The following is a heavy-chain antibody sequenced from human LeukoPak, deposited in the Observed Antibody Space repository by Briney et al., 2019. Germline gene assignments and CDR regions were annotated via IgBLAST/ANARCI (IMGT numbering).Heavy chain of an antibody. Sequence: PSETLSLACAVSGGSFSGHYWNWIRQPPGKGLEWIGEINHGGSTNYNPSLKSRVTISVDTSQNQFSLRLSSVTAADTAVYYCARGRYVTTRGGAAAGFLDYWGQGTLVTVST. J-gene: IGHJ4*02. CDR2: INHGGST. CDR3: ARGRYVTTRGGAAAGFLDY. D-gene: IGHD6-13*01. CDR1: GGSFSGHY. V-gene: IGHV4-34*01.